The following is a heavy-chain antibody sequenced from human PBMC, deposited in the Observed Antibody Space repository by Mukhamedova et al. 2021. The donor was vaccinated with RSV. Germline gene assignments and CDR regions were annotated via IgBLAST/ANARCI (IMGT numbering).Heavy chain of an antibody. CDR2: INAGNGNT. Sequence: INAGNGNTKYSQKFQGRVTITRDTSASTAYMELSSLRSEDTAVYYCARTLGYCSSTSCYTGFDYWGQGTLVTVSS. J-gene: IGHJ4*02. V-gene: IGHV1-3*01. D-gene: IGHD2-2*02. CDR3: ARTLGYCSSTSCYTGFDY.